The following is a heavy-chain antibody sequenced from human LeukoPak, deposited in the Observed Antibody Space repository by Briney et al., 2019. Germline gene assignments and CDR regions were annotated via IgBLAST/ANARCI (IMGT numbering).Heavy chain of an antibody. V-gene: IGHV3-74*01. CDR3: ATGWYYDILTGYYPGYYMDV. CDR2: INSDGSST. CDR1: GFTFSSYW. Sequence: GGSLRLSCAASGFTFSSYWMHWVRQAPGKGLVWVSHINSDGSSTSYADSVRGRFTISRDNAKNTLYLQMNSLRAEDTAVYYCATGWYYDILTGYYPGYYMDVWGKGTTVTISS. J-gene: IGHJ6*03. D-gene: IGHD3-9*01.